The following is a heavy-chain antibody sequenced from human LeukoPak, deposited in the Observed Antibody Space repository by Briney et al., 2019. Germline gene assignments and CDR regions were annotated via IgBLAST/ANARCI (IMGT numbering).Heavy chain of an antibody. CDR2: ISGSGGST. V-gene: IGHV3-23*01. D-gene: IGHD3-16*02. CDR1: GFTFSSYA. J-gene: IGHJ5*02. CDR3: AKDRTPYDYVWGSYRYMNWFDP. Sequence: PGGSLRLSCAASGFTFSSYAMGWVRQAPGKGLEWVSAISGSGGSTYYADSVKGRFTISRDNSKNTLYLQMNSLRAEDTAVYYCAKDRTPYDYVWGSYRYMNWFDPWGQGTLVTASS.